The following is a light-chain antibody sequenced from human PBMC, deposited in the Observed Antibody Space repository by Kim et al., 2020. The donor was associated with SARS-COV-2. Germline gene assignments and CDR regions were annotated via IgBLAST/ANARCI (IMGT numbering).Light chain of an antibody. CDR2: GNN. CDR1: SSNIGAAYD. Sequence: QSVLTQPPSVFGAPGQRVTISCTGSSSNIGAAYDVHWYPQLPGTAPKLLIYGNNNRPSGVPDRFSGSKSGTSASLAITGLQAEDEADYYCQSYDSSLSGYVFGTGTKVTVL. CDR3: QSYDSSLSGYV. J-gene: IGLJ1*01. V-gene: IGLV1-40*01.